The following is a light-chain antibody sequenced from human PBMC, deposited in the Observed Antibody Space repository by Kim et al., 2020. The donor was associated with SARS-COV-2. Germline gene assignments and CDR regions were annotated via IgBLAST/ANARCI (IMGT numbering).Light chain of an antibody. Sequence: VAPGKTARITCGGNNMGSKSVHWYQQRPGQAPVLVIYDDSDRPSGIPERFSGSNSGNTATLTISRVEAGDEADYYCQVWDSSSDHVFGTGTKVTVL. V-gene: IGLV3-21*03. CDR3: QVWDSSSDHV. J-gene: IGLJ1*01. CDR2: DDS. CDR1: NMGSKS.